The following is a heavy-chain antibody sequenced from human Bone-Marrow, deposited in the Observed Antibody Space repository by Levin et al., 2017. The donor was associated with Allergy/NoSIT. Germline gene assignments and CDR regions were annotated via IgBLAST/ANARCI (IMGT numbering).Heavy chain of an antibody. CDR3: APFSGIQGVIPENWFDS. J-gene: IGHJ5*01. CDR1: GFTFSRYW. CDR2: MSSDGSRT. Sequence: PGGSLRLSCAASGFTFSRYWMHWVRQAPGKGLVWVSRMSSDGSRTSYADSVKGRFTISRDNAKNTLYLQMNSLRDEDTAVYYCAPFSGIQGVIPENWFDSWGQGTLVTVSS. V-gene: IGHV3-74*01. D-gene: IGHD3-10*01.